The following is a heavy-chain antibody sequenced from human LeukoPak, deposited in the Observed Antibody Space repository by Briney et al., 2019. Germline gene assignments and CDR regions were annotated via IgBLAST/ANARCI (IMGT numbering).Heavy chain of an antibody. J-gene: IGHJ6*02. V-gene: IGHV3-7*02. CDR1: GFTFSSYW. CDR3: VKGNSNYYYYYGMDV. CDR2: INEDGSER. Sequence: TGGSLRLSCAASGFTFSSYWMYWVRQAPGKGLQWVASINEDGSERYYVDSVKGRFTLSRDNAENSLHLQMNSLRAEDTAVYYCVKGNSNYYYYYGMDVWGQGTTVTVSS. D-gene: IGHD4-11*01.